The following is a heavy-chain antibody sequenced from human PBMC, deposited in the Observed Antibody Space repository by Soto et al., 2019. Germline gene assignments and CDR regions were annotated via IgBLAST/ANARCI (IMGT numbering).Heavy chain of an antibody. D-gene: IGHD3-10*01. CDR3: TRDYYGSGLDY. V-gene: IGHV3-74*01. Sequence: GGSLRLSCAASGFTFSSYWMHWVRQAPGKGLVWVSRSNNDGSSTTYADSVKGRFTISRDNAKNTLYLQMNSLRAEDTAVYYCTRDYYGSGLDYWGLGSLVTVSS. J-gene: IGHJ4*02. CDR2: SNNDGSST. CDR1: GFTFSSYW.